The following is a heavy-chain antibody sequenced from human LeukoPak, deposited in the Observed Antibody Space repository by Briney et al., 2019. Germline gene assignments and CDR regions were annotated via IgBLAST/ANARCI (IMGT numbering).Heavy chain of an antibody. J-gene: IGHJ5*02. CDR2: IYTSGST. Sequence: SETLSLTCTVSGGSISSYYWSWIRQPAGKGLEWIGRIYTSGSTNYNPSLKSRVTMSVDTSKNKFSLKLSSVTAADTAVYYCARDRRYSGYDKILNWFDPWGQGTLVTVSS. V-gene: IGHV4-4*07. CDR1: GGSISSYY. CDR3: ARDRRYSGYDKILNWFDP. D-gene: IGHD5-12*01.